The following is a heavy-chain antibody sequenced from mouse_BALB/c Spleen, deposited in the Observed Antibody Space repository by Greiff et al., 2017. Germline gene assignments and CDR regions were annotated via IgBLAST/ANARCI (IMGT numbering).Heavy chain of an antibody. CDR2: IDPSDSYT. CDR3: TRNYDYDIAMDY. J-gene: IGHJ4*01. V-gene: IGHV1S127*01. CDR1: GYTFTSYW. D-gene: IGHD2-4*01. Sequence: QVQLQQPGAELVKPGASVKMSCKASGYTFTSYWMHWVKQRPGQGLEWIGVIDPSDSYTSYNQKFKGKATLTVDTSSSTAYMQLSSLTSEDSAVYYCTRNYDYDIAMDYWGQGTSVTVSS.